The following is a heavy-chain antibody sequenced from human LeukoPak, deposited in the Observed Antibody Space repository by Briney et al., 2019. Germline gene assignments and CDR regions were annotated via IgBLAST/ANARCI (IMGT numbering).Heavy chain of an antibody. J-gene: IGHJ3*02. D-gene: IGHD1-1*01. CDR3: ARDPLSTNDFDI. V-gene: IGHV4-59*01. Sequence: SETLSLSCTVSGGSITNSYWNWIRQSPGKGLEWIGYINYSGSTNYNPSLKSRVTISVDTSKNQFSLKLSSVTAADTAVYFCARDPLSTNDFDIWGQGTMVTVSS. CDR2: INYSGST. CDR1: GGSITNSY.